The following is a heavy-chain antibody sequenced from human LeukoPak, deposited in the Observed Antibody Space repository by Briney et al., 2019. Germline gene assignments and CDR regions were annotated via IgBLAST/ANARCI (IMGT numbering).Heavy chain of an antibody. Sequence: PGGSLRLSCAASGFTFSSYSMNWVRQAPGKGLEWVSYISSSSSTIYYADSVKGRFTISRDNAKNSLYLQMNSLRDEDTAVYYCARGAHYYDSSGQWDYWGQGTLVTVSS. V-gene: IGHV3-48*02. CDR1: GFTFSSYS. CDR3: ARGAHYYDSSGQWDY. J-gene: IGHJ4*02. CDR2: ISSSSSTI. D-gene: IGHD3-22*01.